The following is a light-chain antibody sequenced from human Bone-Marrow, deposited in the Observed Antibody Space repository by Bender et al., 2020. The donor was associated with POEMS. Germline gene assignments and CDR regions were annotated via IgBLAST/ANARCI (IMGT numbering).Light chain of an antibody. CDR2: EVT. CDR3: SSYSGTNSLI. Sequence: QSALTQPASVSGSPGQSITISCTGTSSDFGPYDVVSWYQQHPGKAPKLLIYEVTKRPSGVPDRFSGSKSGNTASLTVSGLQSEDEADYYCSSYSGTNSLIFGGGTKLTVL. V-gene: IGLV2-8*01. J-gene: IGLJ2*01. CDR1: SSDFGPYDV.